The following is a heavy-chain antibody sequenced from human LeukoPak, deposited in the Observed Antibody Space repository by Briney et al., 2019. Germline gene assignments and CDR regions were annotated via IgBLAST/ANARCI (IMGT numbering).Heavy chain of an antibody. CDR2: IMPIFGTA. D-gene: IGHD2-2*02. J-gene: IGHJ4*02. Sequence: SVKVSCKASGGTFSSYAISWVRQAPGQGGEWMAGIMPIFGTANYAQKFQGRVTITADESTSTAYMELSSLRSEDTAVYYCARSDCSSTSCYIADYYFDYWGQGTLVTVSS. CDR3: ARSDCSSTSCYIADYYFDY. CDR1: GGTFSSYA. V-gene: IGHV1-69*01.